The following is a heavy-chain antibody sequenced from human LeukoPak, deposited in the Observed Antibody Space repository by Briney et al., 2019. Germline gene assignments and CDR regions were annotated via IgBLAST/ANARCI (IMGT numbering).Heavy chain of an antibody. V-gene: IGHV4-59*05. CDR3: ARHGYSSSWAEFDY. Sequence: SETLSLTCTVSGGSISSYYWSWIRQPAGKGLEWIGSIYYSGSTYYNPSLKSRVTISVDTSKNQFSLKLSSVTAADTAVYYCARHGYSSSWAEFDYWGQGTLVTVSS. CDR1: GGSISSYY. D-gene: IGHD6-13*01. CDR2: IYYSGST. J-gene: IGHJ4*02.